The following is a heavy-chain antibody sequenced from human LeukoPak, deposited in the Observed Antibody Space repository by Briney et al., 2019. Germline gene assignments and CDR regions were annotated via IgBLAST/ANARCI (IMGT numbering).Heavy chain of an antibody. CDR2: IYYSGST. D-gene: IGHD5-18*01. CDR1: GGSISSSSYY. V-gene: IGHV4-39*01. CDR3: AIHVSYGYGGGYYFDD. J-gene: IGHJ4*02. Sequence: PTETLSLTCTVSGGSISSSSYYWGWIRQPPGKGLEWIGSIYYSGSTYYNPSPKSRVTISVDTSKRPFCLKLSSVSAADTAVYYCAIHVSYGYGGGYYFDDWGQGSLVTVSS.